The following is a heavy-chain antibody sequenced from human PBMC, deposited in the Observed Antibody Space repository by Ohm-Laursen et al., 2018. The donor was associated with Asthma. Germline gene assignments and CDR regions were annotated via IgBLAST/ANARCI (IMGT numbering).Heavy chain of an antibody. D-gene: IGHD6-13*01. CDR2: IWYDGSNK. V-gene: IGHV3-33*01. CDR1: GFTFSSYG. Sequence: SLRLSCTASGFTFSSYGMHWVRQAPGKGLEWVAVIWYDGSNKYYADSVKGRFTISRDNSKNTLYLQMNSLRAEDTAVYYCARWLISGQQLDWYFDLWGRGTLVTVSS. J-gene: IGHJ2*01. CDR3: ARWLISGQQLDWYFDL.